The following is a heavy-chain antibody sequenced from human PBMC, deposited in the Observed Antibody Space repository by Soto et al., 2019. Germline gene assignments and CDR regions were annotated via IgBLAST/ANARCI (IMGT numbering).Heavy chain of an antibody. CDR1: VCSITISSYD. D-gene: IGHD4-17*01. CDR2: IYYSGIS. Sequence: AATXSLTCTFSVCSITISSYDWGWIRQPPGKVLEWIGGIYYSGISYYNPSLKSRVTMSVDTSKNQFSLTLNSVTAADAAVYYCARQRTTVVTQDYFEQWGQGTLVTVSS. J-gene: IGHJ4*02. V-gene: IGHV4-39*01. CDR3: ARQRTTVVTQDYFEQ.